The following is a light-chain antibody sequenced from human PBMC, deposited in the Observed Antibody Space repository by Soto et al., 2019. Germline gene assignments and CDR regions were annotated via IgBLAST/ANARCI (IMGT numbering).Light chain of an antibody. CDR3: MSYAGMYTYV. CDR1: SSDVGGYNY. CDR2: EVT. Sequence: QSALTQPPSASGSPGQLVTISCTGTSSDVGGYNYLSWYQHRPGKAPQLIIYEVTKRPSGVPNRFFGSKSGNTASLTVSGLQAEDEADYFCMSYAGMYTYVFGTGTKVTVL. V-gene: IGLV2-8*01. J-gene: IGLJ1*01.